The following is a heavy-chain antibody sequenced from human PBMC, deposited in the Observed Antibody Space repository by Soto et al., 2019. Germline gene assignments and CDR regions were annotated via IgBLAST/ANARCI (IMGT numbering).Heavy chain of an antibody. V-gene: IGHV1-18*04. D-gene: IGHD3-22*01. CDR2: ISAYNGNT. Sequence: QVPLVQSGAEVKKPGASVKVSCKASGYTFTSYGISWVRQAPGQGLDWMGWISAYNGNTNYAQKLQGRVTMTTDTSTSTAYMELRSLRSDDTAVYYCARRHTPSGYYYNYYYGMDVWGQGTTVTVSS. J-gene: IGHJ6*02. CDR3: ARRHTPSGYYYNYYYGMDV. CDR1: GYTFTSYG.